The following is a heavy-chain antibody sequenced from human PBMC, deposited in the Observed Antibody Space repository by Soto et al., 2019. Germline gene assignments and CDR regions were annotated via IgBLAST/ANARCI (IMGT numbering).Heavy chain of an antibody. CDR2: IYYSGST. D-gene: IGHD1-26*01. V-gene: IGHV4-39*01. CDR1: GGSISSSSYY. J-gene: IGHJ4*02. Sequence: SETLSLTCTVSGGSISSSSYYWGWIRQPPGKGLEWIGSIYYSGSTYYNPSLKSRVTISVDTSKNQFSLKLSSVTAADTAVYYCARRRVGATTIGYFDYWGQGTLVTVSS. CDR3: ARRRVGATTIGYFDY.